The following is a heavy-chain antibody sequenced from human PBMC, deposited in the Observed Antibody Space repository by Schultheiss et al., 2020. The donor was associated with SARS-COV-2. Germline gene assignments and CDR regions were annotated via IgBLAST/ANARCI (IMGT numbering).Heavy chain of an antibody. CDR3: ARGRWYLDY. CDR2: INHSGST. V-gene: IGHV4-34*01. Sequence: GSLRLSCAVYGGSFSGYYWSWIRQPPGKGLEWIGEINHSGSTNYNPSLKSRVTISVDTSKNQFSLKLSSVTAADTAVYYCARGRWYLDYWGQGTTVTVSS. J-gene: IGHJ4*03. CDR1: GGSFSGYY. D-gene: IGHD4-23*01.